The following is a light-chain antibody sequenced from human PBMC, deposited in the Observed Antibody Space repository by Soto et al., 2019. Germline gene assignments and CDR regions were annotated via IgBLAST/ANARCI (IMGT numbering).Light chain of an antibody. CDR3: QQYNDLPLT. Sequence: DIQMTQSPSSLSASVGDRVTITCQASQDINNFLNWYQQKPGQAPRLLIFDASKLEVGVPSRFSGRGSGTDFSFTINSLQTEDIATYYCQQYNDLPLTFGGGTRMEIK. V-gene: IGKV1-33*01. CDR1: QDINNF. J-gene: IGKJ4*01. CDR2: DAS.